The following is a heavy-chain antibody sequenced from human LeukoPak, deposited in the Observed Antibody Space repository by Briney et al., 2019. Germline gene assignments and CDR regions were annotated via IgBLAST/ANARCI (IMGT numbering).Heavy chain of an antibody. V-gene: IGHV3-30*02. CDR3: AKNSVVVNQDAFDI. CDR2: IRYDGSNK. J-gene: IGHJ3*02. CDR1: GFTFSSYG. Sequence: GGSLRLSCAASGFTFSSYGMHWVRQAPGKGLEWVAFIRYDGSNKYYADSVKGRFTISRDNSKNTLYLQMNGLRAEDTAVYYCAKNSVVVNQDAFDIWGQGTMVTVSS. D-gene: IGHD3-22*01.